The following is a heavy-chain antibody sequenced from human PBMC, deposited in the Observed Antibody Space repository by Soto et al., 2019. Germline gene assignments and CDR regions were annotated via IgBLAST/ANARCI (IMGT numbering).Heavy chain of an antibody. Sequence: QVQLVQSGAEVKKPGSSVRVSCKASGGTFSNSIINGVRQAPGQGLEWMGGITPIFGTANYAQKFQDRVTITADDSTPTAYMVLNSLRSEDTAVYYCASCGVTGQYWGQGTLVTVSS. CDR2: ITPIFGTA. J-gene: IGHJ4*02. V-gene: IGHV1-69*12. CDR1: GGTFSNSI. D-gene: IGHD2-21*02. CDR3: ASCGVTGQY.